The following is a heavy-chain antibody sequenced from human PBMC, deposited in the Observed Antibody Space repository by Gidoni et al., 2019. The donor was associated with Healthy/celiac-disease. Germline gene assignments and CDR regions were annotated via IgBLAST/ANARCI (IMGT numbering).Heavy chain of an antibody. V-gene: IGHV3-30*18. CDR3: AKDTGSGSSDAEYFQH. Sequence: QVQLVESGGGVVQPGRSLRLSCAFSGFSFSVYGMHWVRQAPGKGLEWVAVISYDGSNKYYADSGKGRFTISRDNSKNTLYLQMNSLRDEDTAVYYCAKDTGSGSSDAEYFQHWGQGTLVTVSS. J-gene: IGHJ1*01. CDR1: GFSFSVYG. CDR2: ISYDGSNK. D-gene: IGHD1-26*01.